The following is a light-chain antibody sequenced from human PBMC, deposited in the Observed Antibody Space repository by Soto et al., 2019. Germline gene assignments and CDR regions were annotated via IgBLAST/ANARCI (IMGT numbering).Light chain of an antibody. V-gene: IGKV3-20*01. CDR1: QSVTSSY. J-gene: IGKJ2*01. Sequence: EIVLTQSPGTLSLSPGERATLSCRASQSVTSSYLAWYQQQPGQAPRLLIYGASSRVTGISDRFSGSGSGTDFTLTISRLEPEDFAVYYCQQYGSSPYTFGQGTKLEIK. CDR3: QQYGSSPYT. CDR2: GAS.